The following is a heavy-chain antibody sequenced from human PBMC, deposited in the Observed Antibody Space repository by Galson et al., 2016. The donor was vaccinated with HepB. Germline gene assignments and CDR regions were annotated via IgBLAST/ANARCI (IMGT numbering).Heavy chain of an antibody. Sequence: LVKPTQTLTLTCSFSGFSLKTSGMRVSWIRQPPGKALDWLARIDWDGDERYSPSLKSRLTITKDTSKNRVVLTMTNMDPVDTATYYCVHIVHSGSYYYFAYWGQGTLVTVSS. CDR1: GFSLKTSGMR. V-gene: IGHV2-5*08. CDR2: IDWDGDE. CDR3: VHIVHSGSYYYFAY. D-gene: IGHD1-26*01. J-gene: IGHJ4*02.